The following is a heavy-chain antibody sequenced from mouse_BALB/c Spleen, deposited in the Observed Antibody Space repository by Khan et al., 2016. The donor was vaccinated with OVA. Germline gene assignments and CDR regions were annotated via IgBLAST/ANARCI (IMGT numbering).Heavy chain of an antibody. Sequence: QIQLVQSGPELKKPGETVKISCKASGYTFTNYVMNWVKQSPGKGLKWMGWINTYTGEPTYDDDFKGRFAFSLETSASPAFLQINSLKNEDTATDFCARFHGGYWGQGTTLTVSS. CDR1: GYTFTNYV. CDR3: ARFHGGY. CDR2: INTYTGEP. J-gene: IGHJ2*01. V-gene: IGHV9-3-1*01.